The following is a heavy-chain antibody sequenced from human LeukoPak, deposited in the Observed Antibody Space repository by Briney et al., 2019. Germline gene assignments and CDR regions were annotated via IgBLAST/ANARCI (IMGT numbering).Heavy chain of an antibody. D-gene: IGHD6-13*01. CDR1: GGTFSSYA. CDR2: IIPIFGTA. J-gene: IGHJ5*02. V-gene: IGHV1-69*13. CDR3: ARGGYSSSWYWFDP. Sequence: GASVKVSCKASGGTFSSYAISWVRQAPGQGLEWMGGIIPIFGTANYAQKFQGRVTITADESTSTAYLELSSLRSEDTAVYYCARGGYSSSWYWFDPWGQGTLVTVSS.